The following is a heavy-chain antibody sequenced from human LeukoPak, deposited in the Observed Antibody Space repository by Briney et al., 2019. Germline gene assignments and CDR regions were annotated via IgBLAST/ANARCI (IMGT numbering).Heavy chain of an antibody. CDR1: GYTFTSYD. CDR2: MSPNSGNT. D-gene: IGHD6-13*01. V-gene: IGHV1-8*01. CDR3: ARGPPESSSSDS. J-gene: IGHJ4*02. Sequence: GASVKVSCKASGYTFTSYDMNWVRQATGQGLGWMGWMSPNSGNTGYAQQFQGRVTMTSNTSISTAYMELSSLTSDDTAVYYCARGPPESSSSDSWGQGTQVTVSS.